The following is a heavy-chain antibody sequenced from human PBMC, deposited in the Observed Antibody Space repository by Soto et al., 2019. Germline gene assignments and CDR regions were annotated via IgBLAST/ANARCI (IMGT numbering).Heavy chain of an antibody. J-gene: IGHJ4*02. D-gene: IGHD3-22*01. Sequence: QLQLQESGSGLVKPSQTLSLTCAVSGGSISSGGYSWSWIRQPPGKGLEWIGYIYHSGSTYYNPSLKSRVTISVDRSKNQFSLKLSSVTAADTAVYYCASTHSSGYYNFDYWGQGTLVTVSS. V-gene: IGHV4-30-2*01. CDR3: ASTHSSGYYNFDY. CDR2: IYHSGST. CDR1: GGSISSGGYS.